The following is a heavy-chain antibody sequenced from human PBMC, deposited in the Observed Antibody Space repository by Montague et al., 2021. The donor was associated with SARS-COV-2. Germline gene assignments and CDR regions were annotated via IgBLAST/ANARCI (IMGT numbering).Heavy chain of an antibody. CDR2: IYYSGST. J-gene: IGHJ5*02. CDR3: AGRWITVIVVVIKGGWFDP. Sequence: SETLSLTCTVSGGSISSRSYYWGWIRQPPGKGLEWIGSIYYSGSTYYNPSLKSRVTISVDTYKNQFSLKLSSVTAADTAVYYCAGRWITVIVVVIKGGWFDPWGQGTLVTVSS. V-gene: IGHV4-39*01. CDR1: GGSISSRSYY. D-gene: IGHD3-22*01.